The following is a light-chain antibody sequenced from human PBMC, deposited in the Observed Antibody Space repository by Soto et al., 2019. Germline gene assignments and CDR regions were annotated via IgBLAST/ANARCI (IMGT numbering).Light chain of an antibody. Sequence: DIVMTQSPDSLAVSLGESATINCQSSHTFLYSSTNENYLAWYQLKPGQPPKLLIYWASTRESGVPDRLSGSGSGTDFTLTISRLEPEDFAVYYCPQYGSSGTFGQGTKVDIK. CDR1: HTFLYSSTNENY. CDR2: WAS. J-gene: IGKJ1*01. CDR3: PQYGSSGT. V-gene: IGKV4-1*01.